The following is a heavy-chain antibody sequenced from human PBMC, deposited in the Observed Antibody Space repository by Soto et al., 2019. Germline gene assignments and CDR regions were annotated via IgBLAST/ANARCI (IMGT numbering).Heavy chain of an antibody. CDR1: GGSINSGTSY. CDR3: ARALRRSCSGGTCYVWFDP. CDR2: MYYSGST. Sequence: QVQLQESGPGLVKPSQTLSLICSVSGGSINSGTSYWTWIRQHPGKGLEWFGYMYYSGSTYYNPSLESRDTRSVDTSKNQFSLNLNSVTAADTAVYYCARALRRSCSGGTCYVWFDPWGQGTLVTVSS. V-gene: IGHV4-31*03. J-gene: IGHJ5*02. D-gene: IGHD2-15*01.